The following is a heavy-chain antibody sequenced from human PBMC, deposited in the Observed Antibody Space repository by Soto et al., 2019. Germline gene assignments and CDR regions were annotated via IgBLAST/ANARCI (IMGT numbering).Heavy chain of an antibody. CDR3: ARSRARRNPFDY. V-gene: IGHV4-59*01. CDR1: GGSIMTYY. Sequence: LETLPLAGNVSGGSIMTYYWSWIRQTPGKALEWIGYIYYTASPTYNPSLKSRVSISEDTSKKTVSLKLISVTAEDTAVYYGARSRARRNPFDYLGQGALVAVS. CDR2: IYYTASP. D-gene: IGHD1-26*01. J-gene: IGHJ4*02.